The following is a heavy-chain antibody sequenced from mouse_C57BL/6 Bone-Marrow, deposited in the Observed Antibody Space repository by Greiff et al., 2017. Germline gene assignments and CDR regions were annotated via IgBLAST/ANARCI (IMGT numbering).Heavy chain of an antibody. CDR1: GFNIKDDY. CDR3: TTNWALNFDY. D-gene: IGHD4-1*01. Sequence: VTLKVSGAELVRPGASVKLSCTASGFNIKDDYMHWVKQRPEQGLEWIGWIDPENGDTEYASKFQGKATITADTSSNTAYLQLSSLTSEDTAVYYCTTNWALNFDYWGQGTTLTVSS. CDR2: IDPENGDT. V-gene: IGHV14-4*01. J-gene: IGHJ2*01.